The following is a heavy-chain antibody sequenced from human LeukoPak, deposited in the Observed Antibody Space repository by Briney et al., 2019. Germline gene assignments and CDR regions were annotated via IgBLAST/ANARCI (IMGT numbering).Heavy chain of an antibody. Sequence: ASVKVSCKASGYTFTRYGIYWVRQAPGQGLEWMGWISGYNGNTKYAQNFQGRVSVTTDTSTSTAYMELRSLRSDDTAVYYCARAEGVVVAAHIDVWGKGPRSPSP. CDR1: GYTFTRYG. J-gene: IGHJ6*03. CDR3: ARAEGVVVAAHIDV. V-gene: IGHV1-18*01. CDR2: ISGYNGNT. D-gene: IGHD2-15*01.